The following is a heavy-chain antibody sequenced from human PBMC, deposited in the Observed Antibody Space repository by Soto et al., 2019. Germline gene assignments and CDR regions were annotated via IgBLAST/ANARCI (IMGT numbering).Heavy chain of an antibody. V-gene: IGHV3-48*01. Sequence: GGSLRLSCAASGFTFSSYSMNWVRQAPGKGLEWVSYISSSSSTIYYADSVKGRFTISRDNAKNSLYLQMNSLRAEDTAVYYCARVRGYCSGGSCYSVSPYFDYWGQGTLVTVSS. D-gene: IGHD2-15*01. CDR3: ARVRGYCSGGSCYSVSPYFDY. CDR1: GFTFSSYS. CDR2: ISSSSSTI. J-gene: IGHJ4*02.